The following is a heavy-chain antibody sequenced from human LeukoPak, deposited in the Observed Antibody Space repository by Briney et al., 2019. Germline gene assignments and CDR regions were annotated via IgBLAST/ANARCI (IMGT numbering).Heavy chain of an antibody. CDR2: IYYSGST. CDR3: ARGSMVRGVIDYYYYGMDV. CDR1: GGSISSSSYY. J-gene: IGHJ6*02. Sequence: SETLSLTCTVSGGSISSSSYYWGWIRQPPGKGLEWIGSIYYSGSTYYNPSLKSRVTISVDTSKNQFSLKLSSVTAADTAVYYCARGSMVRGVIDYYYYGMDVWGQGTTVTVSS. V-gene: IGHV4-39*01. D-gene: IGHD3-10*01.